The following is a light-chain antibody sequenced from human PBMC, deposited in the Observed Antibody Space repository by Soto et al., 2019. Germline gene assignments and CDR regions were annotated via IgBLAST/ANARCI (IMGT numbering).Light chain of an antibody. CDR2: EVT. V-gene: IGLV2-8*01. Sequence: QSVMTQPPSASGSPGQSFTISCTGTSSDVGGYNYVSWYQLHPGKAPKLMIYEVTKRPSGVPDRFSGSKSGNTASLTVSGLRAEDEADYSCSSYEGSKIHYVFGAGTKVTVL. CDR3: SSYEGSKIHYV. CDR1: SSDVGGYNY. J-gene: IGLJ1*01.